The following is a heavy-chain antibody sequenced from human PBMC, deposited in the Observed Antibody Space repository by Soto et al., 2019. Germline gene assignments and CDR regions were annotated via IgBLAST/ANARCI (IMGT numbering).Heavy chain of an antibody. CDR1: GFTFDDYA. D-gene: IGHD2-15*01. J-gene: IGHJ5*02. Sequence: EVQLVESGGGLVQPGRSLRLSCAASGFTFDDYAMHWVRQAPGKGLEWVSGISWNSGSIGYADSVKGRFTISRDNAKNSLYLQMNSLRAEDTALYYCATDKIERIEGWFDPWGQGTLVTVSS. CDR2: ISWNSGSI. V-gene: IGHV3-9*01. CDR3: ATDKIERIEGWFDP.